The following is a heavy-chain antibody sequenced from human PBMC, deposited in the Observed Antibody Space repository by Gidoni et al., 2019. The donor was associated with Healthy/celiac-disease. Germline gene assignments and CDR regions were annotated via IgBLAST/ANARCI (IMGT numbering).Heavy chain of an antibody. CDR2: IYYSGST. Sequence: QLQLQESGPGLVKPSETLSLTCTVSGGSISSSRSYWGWIRQPPGKGLEWIGSIYYSGSTYYHPSLKSRVTISVDTSKNQFSLKLSSVTAADTAVYYCARIISLGVTEILYYFDYWGQGTLVTVSS. D-gene: IGHD3-10*01. CDR3: ARIISLGVTEILYYFDY. J-gene: IGHJ4*02. V-gene: IGHV4-39*01. CDR1: GGSISSSRSY.